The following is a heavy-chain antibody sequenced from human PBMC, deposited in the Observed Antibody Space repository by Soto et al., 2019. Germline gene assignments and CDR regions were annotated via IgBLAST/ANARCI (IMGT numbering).Heavy chain of an antibody. CDR3: ARVGQAVNQDSSGYYVGVGLGD. CDR1: ENTLTSYD. CDR2: INPSGGST. Sequence: SEKVSCKSSENTLTSYDMHLLRQAPGQGLERMGIINPSGGSTSYAQKFQGRVTMTRDTSTSTVYMELSSLRSEDTAVYYCARVGQAVNQDSSGYYVGVGLGDWGQGTLVTVSS. J-gene: IGHJ4*02. V-gene: IGHV1-46*01. D-gene: IGHD3-22*01.